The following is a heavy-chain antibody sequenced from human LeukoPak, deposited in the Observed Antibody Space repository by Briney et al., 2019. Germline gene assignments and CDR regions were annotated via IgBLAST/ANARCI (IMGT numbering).Heavy chain of an antibody. Sequence: ASVKVSCKASGYTFTGYYMHWVRQAPGQGLEWMGLINPNSGGTNYAQKFQGRVTMTRDTSISTAYMELSRLRSDDTAVYYCASHDSSGYYYNFDYWGQGTLVTVSS. CDR3: ASHDSSGYYYNFDY. CDR1: GYTFTGYY. V-gene: IGHV1-2*02. CDR2: INPNSGGT. J-gene: IGHJ4*02. D-gene: IGHD3-22*01.